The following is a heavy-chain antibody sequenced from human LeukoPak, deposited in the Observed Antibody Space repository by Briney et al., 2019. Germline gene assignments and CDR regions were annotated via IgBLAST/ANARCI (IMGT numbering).Heavy chain of an antibody. CDR2: ISGSGGST. Sequence: PGGSLRLSCAASGFTFSSYAMSWVRQAPGKGLEWVSAISGSGGSTYYADSVKGRFTISRDNSKNTLYLQMNSLRAEDTAVYYCAKGSPGGGYSYGLIDYWGQGTLVTVSS. J-gene: IGHJ4*02. CDR3: AKGSPGGGYSYGLIDY. V-gene: IGHV3-23*01. CDR1: GFTFSSYA. D-gene: IGHD5-18*01.